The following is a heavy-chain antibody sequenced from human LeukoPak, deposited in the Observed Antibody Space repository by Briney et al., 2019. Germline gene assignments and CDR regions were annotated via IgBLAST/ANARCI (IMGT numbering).Heavy chain of an antibody. D-gene: IGHD6-19*01. CDR3: AKGSSGWYDFDN. CDR1: GLTFSRYA. V-gene: IGHV3-23*01. J-gene: IGHJ4*02. Sequence: PGGSLRLPCAASGLTFSRYAMSWVRQAPGKGLEWVSAVSGSGSNTYYTDSVKGRFTISRDNSKNTLYLQMNSLRAEDTAVYYCAKGSSGWYDFDNWGQGTLVTVSS. CDR2: VSGSGSNT.